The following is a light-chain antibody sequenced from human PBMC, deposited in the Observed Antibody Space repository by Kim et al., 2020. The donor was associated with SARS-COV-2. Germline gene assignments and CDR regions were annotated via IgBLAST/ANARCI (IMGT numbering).Light chain of an antibody. J-gene: IGLJ2*01. CDR1: SSNIGAGYD. Sequence: QSVLTQPPSVSGAPGQRVTISCTGSSSNIGAGYDVHWYQQLPGTAPKLLIYGNSNRPSGVPDRFSGSKSGTSASLAITGLQAEDEADYYCQSYDSSLSGLCSVFGGGTQLTVL. V-gene: IGLV1-40*01. CDR3: QSYDSSLSGLCSV. CDR2: GNS.